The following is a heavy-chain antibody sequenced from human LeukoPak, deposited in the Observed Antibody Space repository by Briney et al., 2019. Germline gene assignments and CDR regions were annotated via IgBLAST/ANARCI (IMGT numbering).Heavy chain of an antibody. J-gene: IGHJ4*02. CDR2: IRYDGSNK. Sequence: HPGGSLRLSCAASGFTFSSYGMHWVRQAPGKGLEWVAFIRYDGSNKYYADSVKGRFTISRDNSKNTLYLQMNSLRAEDTAVYYCARDPDASSGYDYMGVFDYWGQGTLVTVSS. CDR3: ARDPDASSGYDYMGVFDY. V-gene: IGHV3-30*02. D-gene: IGHD5-12*01. CDR1: GFTFSSYG.